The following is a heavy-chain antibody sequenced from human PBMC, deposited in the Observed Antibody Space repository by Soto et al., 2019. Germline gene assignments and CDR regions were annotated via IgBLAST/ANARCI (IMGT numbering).Heavy chain of an antibody. CDR2: ISGSGGST. V-gene: IGHV3-23*01. Sequence: GGSLRLSCAASGFTFSSYAMSWVRQAPGKGLEWISAISGSGGSTYYADSVKGRFTISRDNSKNTLYLQMNSLRAEDTAVYYCAPTRGGNPEYYGMDVWGQGTTVTVSS. D-gene: IGHD3-16*01. CDR1: GFTFSSYA. J-gene: IGHJ6*02. CDR3: APTRGGNPEYYGMDV.